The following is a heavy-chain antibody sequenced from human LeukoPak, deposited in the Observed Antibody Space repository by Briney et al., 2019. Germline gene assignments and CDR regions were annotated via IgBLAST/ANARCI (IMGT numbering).Heavy chain of an antibody. CDR3: ARVGFDGNYAFDY. V-gene: IGHV4-31*03. CDR1: GGSISSGGYY. J-gene: IGHJ4*02. Sequence: SQTLSLTCTVSGGSISSGGYYWSWIRQHPGKGLEWIGYIYHSGNTYYNPSLKSRISISVDTSKNQFSLKLSSVTAADTAVHYCARVGFDGNYAFDYWGQGTLVTVSS. D-gene: IGHD4-17*01. CDR2: IYHSGNT.